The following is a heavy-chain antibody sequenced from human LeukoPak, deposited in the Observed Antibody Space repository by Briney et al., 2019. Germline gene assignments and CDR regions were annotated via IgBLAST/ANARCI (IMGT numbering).Heavy chain of an antibody. Sequence: SETLSLTCTVSGGSVSSGSYSWGWIRQPPGTGLEWIGSFYYTGTIYYTPSLKSRLTISVDSSKNQFSLRVNSVTAADTAVYYCMGYSTTVSRIDYWGQGTLVTVSS. CDR2: FYYTGTI. V-gene: IGHV4-39*01. CDR1: GGSVSSGSYS. CDR3: MGYSTTVSRIDY. J-gene: IGHJ4*02. D-gene: IGHD4-11*01.